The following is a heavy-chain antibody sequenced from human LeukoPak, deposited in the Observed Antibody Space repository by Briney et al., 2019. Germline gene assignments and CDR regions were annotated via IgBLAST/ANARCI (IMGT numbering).Heavy chain of an antibody. CDR2: TYYRSKWYT. V-gene: IGHV6-1*01. Sequence: SQTLSLTCVISGDSVSSSSAAWSWIRQSPVRGLEWLGKTYYRSKWYTDYALSVKSRISINSDTSKNQFSLQLNSLTPDDTAVYYCARDLEVAVSATKYGMDVWGQGTTVTVS. CDR1: GDSVSSSSAA. J-gene: IGHJ6*02. D-gene: IGHD6-19*01. CDR3: ARDLEVAVSATKYGMDV.